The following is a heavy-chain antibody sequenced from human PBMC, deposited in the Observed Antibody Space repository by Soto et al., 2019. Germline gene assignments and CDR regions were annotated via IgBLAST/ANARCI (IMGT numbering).Heavy chain of an antibody. J-gene: IGHJ6*02. V-gene: IGHV3-23*01. Sequence: AGGSLRLSCAASGFTFSSYAMSWVRQAPGKRLEWVSGLSGSGGSTYYADSVKGRFTIPRDNSKNTLYLQMNSLRAEDTAVYYCPRDLRYSSGGSCYCYGMDVCGQGXTVTV. D-gene: IGHD2-15*01. CDR1: GFTFSSYA. CDR3: PRDLRYSSGGSCYCYGMDV. CDR2: LSGSGGST.